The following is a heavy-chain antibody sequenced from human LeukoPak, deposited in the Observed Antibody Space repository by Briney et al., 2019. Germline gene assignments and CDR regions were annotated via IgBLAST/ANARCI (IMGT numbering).Heavy chain of an antibody. CDR1: GYTFTGYY. Sequence: RASVKVSCKASGYTFTGYYMHWVRQAPGQGLEWMGWINPNSGGTNYAQKFQGWVTMTRDTSISTAYMELSRLRSDDTAVYYCARVRSSGSYWSFFDYWGQGTLVTVSS. CDR2: INPNSGGT. V-gene: IGHV1-2*04. D-gene: IGHD3-10*01. CDR3: ARVRSSGSYWSFFDY. J-gene: IGHJ4*02.